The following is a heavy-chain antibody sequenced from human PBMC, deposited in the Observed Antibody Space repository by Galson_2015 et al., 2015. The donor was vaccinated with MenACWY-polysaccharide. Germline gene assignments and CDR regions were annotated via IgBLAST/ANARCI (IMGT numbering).Heavy chain of an antibody. D-gene: IGHD1-1*01. CDR2: TSYDGSKK. CDR1: GLTSSDYG. J-gene: IGHJ6*02. Sequence: SLRLSCAASGLTSSDYGMHWVRQAPGKGLEWVALTSYDGSKKYYADSVKGRFTISRDNSKHTLYLQMSSLRVEDTAVYLCAKDKGGWGGRPGGGMDGWGQGTTVTVSS. CDR3: AKDKGGWGGRPGGGMDG. V-gene: IGHV3-30*18.